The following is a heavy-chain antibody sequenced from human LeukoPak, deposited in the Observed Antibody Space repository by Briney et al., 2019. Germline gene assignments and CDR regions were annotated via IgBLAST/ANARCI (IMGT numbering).Heavy chain of an antibody. Sequence: GRSLRLSCAASGFTFSSYAMHWVRQAPGKGLEWVAVISYDGSNKYYADSVKGRFTISRDNSKSTLYLQMNSLRAQDTAVYYGARDTGYYGSRSAFDIWGQGTMVSVSS. CDR3: ARDTGYYGSRSAFDI. D-gene: IGHD3-10*01. CDR1: GFTFSSYA. V-gene: IGHV3-30*04. J-gene: IGHJ3*02. CDR2: ISYDGSNK.